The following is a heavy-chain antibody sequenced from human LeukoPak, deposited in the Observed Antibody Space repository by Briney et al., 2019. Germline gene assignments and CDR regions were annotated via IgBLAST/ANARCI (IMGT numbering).Heavy chain of an antibody. CDR3: ARQYCGGDCYSREYNWFDP. CDR1: GGSISSYY. V-gene: IGHV4-4*09. CDR2: IYTSGST. J-gene: IGHJ5*02. D-gene: IGHD2-21*02. Sequence: SETLSLTCTVSGGSISSYYWSWIRQPPGKGLEWIGYIYTSGSTNYNPSLKSRVTISVDTSKNQFSLKLSSVTAADTAVYYCARQYCGGDCYSREYNWFDPWGQGTLVTVSS.